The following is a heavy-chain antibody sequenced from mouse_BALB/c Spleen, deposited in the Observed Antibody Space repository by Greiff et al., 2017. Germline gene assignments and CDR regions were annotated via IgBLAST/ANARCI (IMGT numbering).Heavy chain of an antibody. J-gene: IGHJ3*01. CDR3: ARDLASGFAY. CDR2: IRNKANGYTT. D-gene: IGHD3-1*01. CDR1: GFTFTDYY. Sequence: EVKVVESGGGLVQPGGSLRLSCATSGFTFTDYYMSWVRQPPGKALEWLGFIRNKANGYTTEYSASVKGRFTISRDNSQSILYLQMNTLRAEDSATYYCARDLASGFAYWGQGTLVTVSA. V-gene: IGHV7-3*02.